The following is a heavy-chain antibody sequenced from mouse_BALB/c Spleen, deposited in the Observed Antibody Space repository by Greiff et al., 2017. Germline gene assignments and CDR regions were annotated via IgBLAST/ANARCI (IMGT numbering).Heavy chain of an antibody. Sequence: EVKLVESGGGLVKPGGSLKLSCAASGFTFSDYYMYWVRQTPEKRLEWVATISDGGSYTYYPDSVKGRFTISRDNAKNNLYLQMSSLKSEDTAMYYCARSLYYGSPYAMDDWGQGTSVTVSS. V-gene: IGHV5-4*02. J-gene: IGHJ4*01. CDR1: GFTFSDYY. CDR2: ISDGGSYT. CDR3: ARSLYYGSPYAMDD. D-gene: IGHD1-1*01.